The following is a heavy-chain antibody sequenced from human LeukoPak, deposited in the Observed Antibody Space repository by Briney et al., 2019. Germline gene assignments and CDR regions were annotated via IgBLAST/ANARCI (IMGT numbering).Heavy chain of an antibody. CDR2: ISSNGGST. Sequence: GGSLRLSCAASGFTFSSYAMHWVRQAPGKGLEYVSAISSNGGSTYYANSVKGRFTISRDNSKNTLYLQMGSLRAEDTAVYYCARDSQRRWLLDYWGQGTLVTVSS. D-gene: IGHD5-24*01. J-gene: IGHJ4*02. CDR3: ARDSQRRWLLDY. V-gene: IGHV3-64*01. CDR1: GFTFSSYA.